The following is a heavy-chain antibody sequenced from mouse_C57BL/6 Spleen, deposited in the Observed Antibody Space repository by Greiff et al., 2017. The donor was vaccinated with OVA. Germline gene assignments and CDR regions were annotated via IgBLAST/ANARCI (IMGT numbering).Heavy chain of an antibody. CDR1: GYTFTSYW. J-gene: IGHJ2*01. D-gene: IGHD1-1*02. V-gene: IGHV1-50*01. CDR2: IDPSDSYT. CDR3: ARSVGNYVDY. Sequence: QVQLKQPGAELVKPGASVKLSCKASGYTFTSYWMQWVKQRPGQGLEWIGEIDPSDSYTNYNQKFKGKATLTVDTSSSTAYMQLSSLTSEDSAVYYCARSVGNYVDYWGQGTTLTVSS.